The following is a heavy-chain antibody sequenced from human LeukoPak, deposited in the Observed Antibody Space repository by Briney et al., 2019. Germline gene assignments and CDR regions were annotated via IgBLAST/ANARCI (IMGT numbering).Heavy chain of an antibody. CDR1: EFTFSSYN. CDR2: ISSSSKYI. V-gene: IGHV3-21*01. J-gene: IGHJ6*03. D-gene: IGHD2-15*01. CDR3: AKDQGSGHYYYYMDV. Sequence: GGSLRLSCAASEFTFSSYNMNWVRQAPGKGLEWVSSISSSSKYIYYADSVKGRFTTSRDNSKNTLYLQMNSLRVEDTAVYYCAKDQGSGHYYYYMDVWGKGTTVTVSS.